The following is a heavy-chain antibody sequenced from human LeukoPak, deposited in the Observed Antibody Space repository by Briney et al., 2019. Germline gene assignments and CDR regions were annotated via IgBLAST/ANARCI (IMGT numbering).Heavy chain of an antibody. D-gene: IGHD1-26*01. V-gene: IGHV3-23*01. CDR2: VGGTDGRT. CDR3: ALGYSGSYYALHY. CDR1: GFTFSTYN. J-gene: IGHJ4*02. Sequence: PGGSLRLSCAASGFTFSTYNMNWVRQAPGKGLEWVFAVGGTDGRTSYAAFVKGRFTIYRDNSKNTLYLQMNSLRAEDTAVYYCALGYSGSYYALHYWGQGTLVTVSS.